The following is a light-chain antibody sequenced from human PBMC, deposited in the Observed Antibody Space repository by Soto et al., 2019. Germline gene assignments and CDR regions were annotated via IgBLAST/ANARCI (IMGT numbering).Light chain of an antibody. CDR2: GAS. CDR3: QQYDNSPLT. CDR1: QPISSHNY. J-gene: IGKJ4*01. V-gene: IGKV3-20*01. Sequence: EIVLTQSPGTLSLSPGERATLSCRASQPISSHNYLAWYQQKPGQAPRVLIYGASRRATGISDRFSGSGSGTDFTLTISRLEPEDFAVYYCQQYDNSPLTVGGGTKVEIK.